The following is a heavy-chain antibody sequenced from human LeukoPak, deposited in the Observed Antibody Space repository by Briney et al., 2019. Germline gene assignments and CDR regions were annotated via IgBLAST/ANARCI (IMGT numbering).Heavy chain of an antibody. V-gene: IGHV3-48*01. CDR2: ISSSSSTI. Sequence: GGSLRLSCAASRFTFSSYSMNWVRQAPGKGLEWVSYISSSSSTIYYADSVKGRFTISRDNAKNSLYLQMNSLRAEDTAVYYCASGYGMDVWGQGTTVTVSS. J-gene: IGHJ6*02. CDR1: RFTFSSYS. CDR3: ASGYGMDV.